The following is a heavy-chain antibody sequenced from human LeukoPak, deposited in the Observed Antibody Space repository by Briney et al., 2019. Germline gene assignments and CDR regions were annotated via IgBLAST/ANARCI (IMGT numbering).Heavy chain of an antibody. J-gene: IGHJ6*03. D-gene: IGHD3-3*01. Sequence: KAGESLKIYCKGSGYSFTSYWIGWVRQMPGKGLEWMGIIYPGDSDTRYSPSFQGQVTISADKSISTAYLQWSSLKASDTAMYYCARTYYDFWSGYLYYYMDVWGKGTTVTVSS. CDR3: ARTYYDFWSGYLYYYMDV. CDR1: GYSFTSYW. V-gene: IGHV5-51*01. CDR2: IYPGDSDT.